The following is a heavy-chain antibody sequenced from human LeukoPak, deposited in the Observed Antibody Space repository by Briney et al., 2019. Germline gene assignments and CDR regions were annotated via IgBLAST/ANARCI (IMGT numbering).Heavy chain of an antibody. J-gene: IGHJ4*02. Sequence: GGSLRLSCAASGFTFSSYSMNWVRQAPGKGLEWVSVIYSGGSTYYADSVKGRFTISRDNSKNTLYLQMNSLRAEDTAVYYCARDRYSGYDFSFEFDYWGQGTLVTVSS. CDR2: IYSGGST. CDR1: GFTFSSYS. CDR3: ARDRYSGYDFSFEFDY. V-gene: IGHV3-66*01. D-gene: IGHD5-12*01.